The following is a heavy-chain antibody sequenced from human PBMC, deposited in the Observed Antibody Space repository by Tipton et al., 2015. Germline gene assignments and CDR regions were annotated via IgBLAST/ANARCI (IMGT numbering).Heavy chain of an antibody. V-gene: IGHV4-31*03. Sequence: TLSLTCTVSGGSINSGGYYWSWIRQHQGQGLELIGYISDSGSTYYNPSLKSRLTISVDMSKNQFSLKLSSVTAADTAVYYCARVPFDYFDYWGQGILVTVSS. CDR3: ARVPFDYFDY. CDR2: ISDSGST. CDR1: GGSINSGGYY. J-gene: IGHJ4*02.